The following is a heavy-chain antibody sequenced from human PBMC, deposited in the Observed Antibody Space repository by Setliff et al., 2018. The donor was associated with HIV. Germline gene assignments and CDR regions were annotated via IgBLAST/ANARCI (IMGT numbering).Heavy chain of an antibody. D-gene: IGHD3-10*01. V-gene: IGHV4-34*01. J-gene: IGHJ4*02. CDR2: IDHSGST. CDR3: ARGLNYYGSGSYLPLGY. Sequence: SETLSLTCAVYGGSFNDYYWTWIRKPPGKGLEWIGEIDHSGSTKYHASLKSRVTITIDTSKNQISLKLSSVTAADTAVYYCARGLNYYGSGSYLPLGYWGQGTLVTV. CDR1: GGSFNDYY.